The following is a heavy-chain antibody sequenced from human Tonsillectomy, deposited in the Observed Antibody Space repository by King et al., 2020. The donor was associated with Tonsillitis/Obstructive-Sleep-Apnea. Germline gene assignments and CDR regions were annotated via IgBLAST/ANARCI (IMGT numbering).Heavy chain of an antibody. CDR1: GYTFTTYG. D-gene: IGHD2-21*02. CDR3: ARVDCGYDCFSGGVFDY. CDR2: ISAYNGQT. V-gene: IGHV1-18*01. Sequence: QLVQSGAELKKPGASVKVSCKASGYTFTTYGISWVRQAPGQGLEWVGWISAYNGQTNHAQKVQGRVTMTTDTFTSTAYMELKSLRSDDTAVYYCARVDCGYDCFSGGVFDYWGQGNLVTVSS. J-gene: IGHJ4*02.